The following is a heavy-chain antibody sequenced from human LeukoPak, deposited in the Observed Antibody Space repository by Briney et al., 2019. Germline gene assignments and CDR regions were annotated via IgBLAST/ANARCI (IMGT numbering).Heavy chain of an antibody. Sequence: SETLSLTCTVSGGSISSYYWSWIRQPPGKGLEWIGYIYYSGSTNYNPSLKSRVSISVDTSKNQFSLKLSSVTAADTAVYYCARNLYYYDSSGYYDYWGQGTLVTVSS. CDR1: GGSISSYY. J-gene: IGHJ4*02. V-gene: IGHV4-59*01. D-gene: IGHD3-22*01. CDR2: IYYSGST. CDR3: ARNLYYYDSSGYYDY.